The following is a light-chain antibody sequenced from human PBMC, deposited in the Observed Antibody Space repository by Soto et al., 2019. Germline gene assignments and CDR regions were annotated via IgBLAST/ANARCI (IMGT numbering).Light chain of an antibody. CDR1: QRITTY. CDR2: TSG. V-gene: IGKV1-39*01. J-gene: IGKJ2*01. Sequence: IQMTQSPSSLSASVGDRVTITCRASQRITTYLNWYQQKPGEAPKLLISTSGTLQRGVPSRFSGSGSGTDFTLTITALRTEDFATYFCQPTYSTPYTFGQGTKLEIK. CDR3: QPTYSTPYT.